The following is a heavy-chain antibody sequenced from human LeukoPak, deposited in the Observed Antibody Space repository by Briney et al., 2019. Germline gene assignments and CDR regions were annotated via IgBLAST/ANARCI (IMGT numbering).Heavy chain of an antibody. CDR1: GFTSSSYA. J-gene: IGHJ3*02. Sequence: HPGGSLRLSCAASGFTSSSYAMSWVRQAPGRGLEWVSAISGSGGSTYYADSVKGRFTISRDNSKNTLYLQMNSLRAEDTAVYYCAKDRNPNYYDSSGYYNDAFDIWGQGTMVTVSS. CDR2: ISGSGGST. V-gene: IGHV3-23*01. D-gene: IGHD3-22*01. CDR3: AKDRNPNYYDSSGYYNDAFDI.